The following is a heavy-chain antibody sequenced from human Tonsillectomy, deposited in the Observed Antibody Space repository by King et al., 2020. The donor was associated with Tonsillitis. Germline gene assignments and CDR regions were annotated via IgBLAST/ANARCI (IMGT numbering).Heavy chain of an antibody. V-gene: IGHV5-51*01. CDR3: ARRGVRGRGAGGAFDI. J-gene: IGHJ3*02. D-gene: IGHD3-10*01. Sequence: VQLVESGAEVKKPGESLKISCKASGYSFSRYWFAWVRQVPGKGLEWMGIIYPGDSDTKYSPSFQGQVTFSVDKSTSTAYLQWSSLRASDTAIYYCARRGVRGRGAGGAFDIWGQGTMVTVS. CDR1: GYSFSRYW. CDR2: IYPGDSDT.